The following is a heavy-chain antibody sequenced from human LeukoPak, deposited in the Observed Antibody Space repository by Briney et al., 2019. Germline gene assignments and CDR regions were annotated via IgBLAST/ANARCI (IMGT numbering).Heavy chain of an antibody. D-gene: IGHD3-22*01. V-gene: IGHV3-64D*06. J-gene: IGHJ4*02. CDR3: ASTYHYDITGYYPFDY. CDR1: GFSFRNNA. Sequence: GGSLRLSCSASGFSFRNNAMHWVRPAPGKGLEYVSGISDNGRSTYYADSVKGRFTTSRDNSKNTLWLQMSSIRPEDTAVYYCASTYHYDITGYYPFDYWGQGTLVTVSS. CDR2: ISDNGRST.